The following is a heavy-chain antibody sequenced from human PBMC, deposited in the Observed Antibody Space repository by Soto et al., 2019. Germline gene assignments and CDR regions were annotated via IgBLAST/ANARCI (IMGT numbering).Heavy chain of an antibody. CDR3: AREKRYHYDSTVVAV. V-gene: IGHV3-53*01. CDR2: IYSGGST. Sequence: LRLSCADSGFTVGSNYMSWVRQAPGKGLEWVSVIYSGGSTYYSDSVKGRFTISRDNSKNTLYLQMNSLRAEDTAVYYCAREKRYHYDSTVVAVWGHGTRVTLSS. J-gene: IGHJ6*02. CDR1: GFTVGSNY. D-gene: IGHD3-22*01.